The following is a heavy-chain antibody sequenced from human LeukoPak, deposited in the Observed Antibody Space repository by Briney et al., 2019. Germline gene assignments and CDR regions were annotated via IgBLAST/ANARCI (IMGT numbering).Heavy chain of an antibody. D-gene: IGHD5-12*01. J-gene: IGHJ4*02. V-gene: IGHV3-73*01. Sequence: SGGSLRLSCAASGFTFSGSALHWVRQASGKGREGVGRIRSTANGYATAYAASVKGRFTISRDDSKNTAYLQMDSLKTEDTAVYYCARDPGSGYEEHFDYWGQGTLVTVSS. CDR1: GFTFSGSA. CDR2: IRSTANGYAT. CDR3: ARDPGSGYEEHFDY.